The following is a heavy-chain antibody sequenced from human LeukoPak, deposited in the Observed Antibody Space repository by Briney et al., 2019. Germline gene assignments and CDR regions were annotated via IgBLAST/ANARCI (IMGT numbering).Heavy chain of an antibody. CDR1: GGSFSGYY. Sequence: SETLSLTCAVYGGSFSGYYWSWIRQPPGKGLEWIGEINHSGSTNYNPSLKSRVTISVDTSKNQFSLTLSSVTAADTAVYYCARVSRDIVVVSAAIDYWGQGTLVTVSS. J-gene: IGHJ4*02. CDR2: INHSGST. CDR3: ARVSRDIVVVSAAIDY. V-gene: IGHV4-34*01. D-gene: IGHD2-2*01.